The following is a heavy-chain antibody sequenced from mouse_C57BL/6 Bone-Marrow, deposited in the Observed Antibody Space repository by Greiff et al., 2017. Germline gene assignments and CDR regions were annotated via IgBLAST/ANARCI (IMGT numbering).Heavy chain of an antibody. D-gene: IGHD1-1*01. CDR2: IDPENGDT. J-gene: IGHJ2*01. CDR3: TTGGSSYY. V-gene: IGHV14-4*01. Sequence: VQLQQSGAELVRPGASVKLSCTASGFNIKDDYMHWVKQRPEQSLEWIGWIDPENGDTEYASKFQGKATITADTSSNTAYLQLSSLTSEDTAVYYCTTGGSSYYWGQGTTLTVSS. CDR1: GFNIKDDY.